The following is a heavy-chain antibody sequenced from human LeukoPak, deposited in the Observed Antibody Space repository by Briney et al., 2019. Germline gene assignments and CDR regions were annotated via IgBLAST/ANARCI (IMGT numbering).Heavy chain of an antibody. CDR2: IIPIFGTA. CDR1: GGTFSGSA. V-gene: IGHV1-69*13. D-gene: IGHD3-10*01. Sequence: SVKVSCKTSGGTFSGSAINWIRQAPGQGLEWMGGIIPIFGTANYAQKFQGRVTITADESTSTAYMELRSLRSEDTAVYYCARNLKPYYYGSGSPRNYYFDYWGQGTLVTVSS. CDR3: ARNLKPYYYGSGSPRNYYFDY. J-gene: IGHJ4*02.